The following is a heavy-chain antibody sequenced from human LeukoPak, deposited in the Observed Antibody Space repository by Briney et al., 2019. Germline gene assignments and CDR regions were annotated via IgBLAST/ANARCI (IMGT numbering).Heavy chain of an antibody. CDR2: INHSGST. Sequence: SETPSLTCAVYGGSFSGYYWSWIRQPPGKGLEWIGEINHSGSTNYNPSLTSRVTISVDTSKNQFSLKLSSVTAADTAVYYCARGGTTVTTIYAFDIWGQGTMVTVSS. D-gene: IGHD4-17*01. CDR1: GGSFSGYY. V-gene: IGHV4-34*01. CDR3: ARGGTTVTTIYAFDI. J-gene: IGHJ3*02.